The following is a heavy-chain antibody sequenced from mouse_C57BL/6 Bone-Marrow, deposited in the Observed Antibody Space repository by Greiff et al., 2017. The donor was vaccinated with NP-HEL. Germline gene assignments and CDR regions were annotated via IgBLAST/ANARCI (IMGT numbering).Heavy chain of an antibody. V-gene: IGHV5-12*01. J-gene: IGHJ1*03. CDR2: ISNGGGST. CDR1: GFTFSDYY. D-gene: IGHD2-3*01. CDR3: ARQRDGYYVHWYFGV. Sequence: EVKLMESGGGCGQPGGSLKLSCAASGFTFSDYYMYWVRQTPEKRLEWVAYISNGGGSTYYPDTVKGRFTISRDNAKNTLYMQMSLLKSEDTAMYYCARQRDGYYVHWYFGVWGTGTTVTVSS.